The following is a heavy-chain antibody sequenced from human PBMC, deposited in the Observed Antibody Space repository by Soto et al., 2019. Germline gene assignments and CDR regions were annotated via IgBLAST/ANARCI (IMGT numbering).Heavy chain of an antibody. V-gene: IGHV3-23*01. CDR2: ISGSGGST. CDR1: GFTFSSYA. J-gene: IGHJ3*02. CDR3: AIEGGSASSAFDI. D-gene: IGHD3-10*01. Sequence: WGSLRLSCAASGFTFSSYAKSWVRQDQGKGLERVSAISGSGGSTYYADSVKGRFTISRDNSKNTLYLQMNSLRAEDTAVYYCAIEGGSASSAFDIWGQGAMVTVSS.